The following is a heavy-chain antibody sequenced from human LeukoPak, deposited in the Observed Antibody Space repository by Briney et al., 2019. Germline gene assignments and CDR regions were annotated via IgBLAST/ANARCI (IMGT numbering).Heavy chain of an antibody. V-gene: IGHV3-21*05. J-gene: IGHJ3*02. CDR2: ISSSSSYT. CDR3: ARGRGSFDI. Sequence: GGSLRLSCAASGFTFSSYNMNWVRQAPGKGLEWVSYISSSSSYTNYADSVKGRFTISRDNAKNLLYLQMNSLRAEDTAVYYCARGRGSFDIWGQGTMVTVSS. CDR1: GFTFSSYN.